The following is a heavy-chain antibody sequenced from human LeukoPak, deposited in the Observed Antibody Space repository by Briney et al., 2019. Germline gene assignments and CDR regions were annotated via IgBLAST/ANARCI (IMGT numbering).Heavy chain of an antibody. V-gene: IGHV3-30*02. D-gene: IGHD2-2*02. CDR3: AKGLVPAAIGADY. CDR2: IRYDGSNK. J-gene: IGHJ4*02. Sequence: GGSLRLSCAASGFTFSSYGMHWVRQAPGKGLEWVAFIRYDGSNKYYADSVKGRFTISRDNSKNTLYLQMNSLRAEDTAVYYCAKGLVPAAIGADYWGQGTLVTVSS. CDR1: GFTFSSYG.